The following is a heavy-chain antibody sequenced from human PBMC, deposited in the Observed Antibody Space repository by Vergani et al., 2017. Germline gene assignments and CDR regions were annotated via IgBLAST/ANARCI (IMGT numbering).Heavy chain of an antibody. CDR3: ARQVVYAIDLDY. Sequence: EVQLVESGGGLVQPGGSLRLSCAASGFTVSSNYMSWVRQAPGKGLEWVSSISSSSSYIYYADSVKGRFTISRDNAKNSLYLQMNSLRAEDTAVYYCARQVVYAIDLDYWGQGTLVTVSS. D-gene: IGHD2-8*02. J-gene: IGHJ4*02. CDR1: GFTVSSNY. V-gene: IGHV3-21*01. CDR2: ISSSSSYI.